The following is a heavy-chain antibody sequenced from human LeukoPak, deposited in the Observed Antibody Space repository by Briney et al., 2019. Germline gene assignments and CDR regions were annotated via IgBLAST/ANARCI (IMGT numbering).Heavy chain of an antibody. CDR3: ARAVPPNLEWFYY. V-gene: IGHV1-18*01. J-gene: IGHJ4*02. D-gene: IGHD3-3*01. Sequence: GASVKVSCKASGYTFTSYGISWVRQAPGQGLEGMGWITPYNGNTNYAQKLQGRVTMTTDTSTSTAYMELRSLRSDDTAVYYCARAVPPNLEWFYYWGQGTLVTVSS. CDR1: GYTFTSYG. CDR2: ITPYNGNT.